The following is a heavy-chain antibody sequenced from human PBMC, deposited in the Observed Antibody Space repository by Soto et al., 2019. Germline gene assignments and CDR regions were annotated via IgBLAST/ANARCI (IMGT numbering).Heavy chain of an antibody. V-gene: IGHV4-39*01. CDR3: ARTGISAALYYFDD. CDR1: GGSISSNSYY. D-gene: IGHD6-13*01. J-gene: IGHJ4*02. CDR2: IYYSGTT. Sequence: PSETLSLTCTVSGGSISSNSYYWGWIRQPPRKGLEWIGTIYYSGTTYYNPSLKSRLTISVDTSKNQFSLKLSSVTAADTAVYYCARTGISAALYYFDDWGQGTLVTVSS.